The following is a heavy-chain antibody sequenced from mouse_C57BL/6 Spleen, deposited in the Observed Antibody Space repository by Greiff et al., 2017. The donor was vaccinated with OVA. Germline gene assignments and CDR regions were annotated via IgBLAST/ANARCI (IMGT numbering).Heavy chain of an antibody. D-gene: IGHD2-12*01. J-gene: IGHJ1*03. Sequence: VQLQQSGAELMKPGASVKLSCKATGYTFTGYWIEWVKQRPGHGLEWIGEILPGSGSTYYNEKFKGKATFTADTSSNTAYMQLSSLTTEDSAIYYCARLYSNDGYFDVWGTGTTVTVSS. V-gene: IGHV1-9*01. CDR1: GYTFTGYW. CDR2: ILPGSGST. CDR3: ARLYSNDGYFDV.